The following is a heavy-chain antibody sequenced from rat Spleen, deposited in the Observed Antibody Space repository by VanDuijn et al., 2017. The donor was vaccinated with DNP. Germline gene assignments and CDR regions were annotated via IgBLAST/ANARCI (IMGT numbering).Heavy chain of an antibody. J-gene: IGHJ2*01. D-gene: IGHD1-11*01. CDR3: AKGPNYGGWSDYFDY. Sequence: EVQLVESGGGLVQPGRSMKLSCAASGFTFSNYYMAWVRQAPTKGLEWVASISTGGGNIYYRDSVKGRFTISRDNAQNTLYLQMSKLGSEDTAIYYCAKGPNYGGWSDYFDYWGQGVMVTVSS. CDR2: ISTGGGNI. CDR1: GFTFSNYY. V-gene: IGHV5-25*01.